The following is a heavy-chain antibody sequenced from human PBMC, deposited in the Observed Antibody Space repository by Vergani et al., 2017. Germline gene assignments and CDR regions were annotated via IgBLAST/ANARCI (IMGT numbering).Heavy chain of an antibody. CDR1: GYTFTAYY. J-gene: IGHJ6*04. CDR3: GISPSFGELLS. D-gene: IGHD3-10*01. V-gene: IGHV1-46*01. CDR2: ISPDGFST. Sequence: QVQLVQSGAEVGKPGASVKISCKASGYTFTAYYIHWVRQAPEQGLEWVGVISPDGFSTFYAQKFQGRVTITRDTSTSTVYVEVTSLRSDDTAVYYCGISPSFGELLSWGKGTTVTVSS.